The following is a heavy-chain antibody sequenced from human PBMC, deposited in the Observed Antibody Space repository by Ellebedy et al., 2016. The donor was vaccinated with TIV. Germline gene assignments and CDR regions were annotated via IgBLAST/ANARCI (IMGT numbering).Heavy chain of an antibody. CDR1: SNYY. CDR2: VYSGGSA. Sequence: SNYYWGWIRQPPGKGLEWVSTVYSGGSAYYADSVRGRFTVSKDNSKNTVYLHLHTLRAADTAMYYCTGVYCSSGTCYVDDWGQGTLVTVSS. J-gene: IGHJ4*02. D-gene: IGHD2-15*01. V-gene: IGHV3-53*01. CDR3: TGVYCSSGTCYVDD.